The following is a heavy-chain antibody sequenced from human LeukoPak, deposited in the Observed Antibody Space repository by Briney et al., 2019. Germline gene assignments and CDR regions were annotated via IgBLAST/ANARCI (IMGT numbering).Heavy chain of an antibody. Sequence: PGGSLRLSCAASGFTFSSCAKSWVRQAPGKGLEWVSTIIDSGNSIYYADSAEGRFTISRDNSKNTLYLQMNSLRAGDTAVYYCAKDPIFSGSYGVFDYWGLGTLVTVSS. CDR1: GFTFSSCA. CDR3: AKDPIFSGSYGVFDY. D-gene: IGHD1-26*01. CDR2: IIDSGNSI. J-gene: IGHJ4*02. V-gene: IGHV3-23*01.